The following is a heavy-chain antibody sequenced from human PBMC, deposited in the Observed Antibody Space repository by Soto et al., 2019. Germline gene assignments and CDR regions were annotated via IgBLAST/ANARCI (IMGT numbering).Heavy chain of an antibody. J-gene: IGHJ2*01. CDR2: ISYDGSNK. V-gene: IGHV3-30-3*01. D-gene: IGHD4-4*01. Sequence: QVQLVESGGGVVQPGRSLRLSFAASGLTFISYAMHWVGQAPGKGLEWVAVISYDGSNKYYADSVKGRFTISRDNSKNTLYLQMNSLRTEDTAVYYCARPLWRDDYNWGYFDLWGRGTLVTVSS. CDR3: ARPLWRDDYNWGYFDL. CDR1: GLTFISYA.